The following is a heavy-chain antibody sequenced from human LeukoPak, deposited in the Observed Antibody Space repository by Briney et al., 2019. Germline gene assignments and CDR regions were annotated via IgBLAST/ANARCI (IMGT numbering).Heavy chain of an antibody. CDR2: VSIDGRNT. CDR1: EFTFSNYP. Sequence: QAGGSLRLSCAASEFTFSNYPLHWVRQAPGKGLEWVALVSIDGRNTNYAESVKGRFTISRDNSKNTLYLQMNNLRADDTAVYYCARGYSTNWQPNFDYWGQGTLVTVSS. D-gene: IGHD6-13*01. J-gene: IGHJ4*02. V-gene: IGHV3-30*04. CDR3: ARGYSTNWQPNFDY.